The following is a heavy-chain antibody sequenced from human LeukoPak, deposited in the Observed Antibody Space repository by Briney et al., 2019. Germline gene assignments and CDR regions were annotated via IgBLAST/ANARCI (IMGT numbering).Heavy chain of an antibody. CDR3: TRLLLGSSPPNDF. CDR2: ISPDSNHI. V-gene: IGHV3-21*01. D-gene: IGHD3-16*01. CDR1: GFAFSRYS. J-gene: IGHJ4*02. Sequence: GGSLRLSCAASGFAFSRYSMNWVRQAPGKGLEWVSSISPDSNHIYYADSVRGRFTMSRDDSQNSLHLRMNSLRADDTAVYYCTRLLLGSSPPNDFWGQGTLVAVSS.